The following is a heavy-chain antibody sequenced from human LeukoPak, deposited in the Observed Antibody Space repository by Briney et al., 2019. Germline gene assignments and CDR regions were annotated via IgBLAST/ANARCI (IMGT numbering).Heavy chain of an antibody. CDR2: IYYSGST. CDR3: ARHQRYYDSSGYYYDPFDC. V-gene: IGHV4-59*08. CDR1: GGSISSYH. J-gene: IGHJ4*02. Sequence: PSETLSLTCTVSGGSISSYHWSWIRQPPGKGLEWIGYIYYSGSTNYNPSLKSRVTISVDTSKNQFSLKLSSVTAADTAVYYCARHQRYYDSSGYYYDPFDCWGQGTLVTVSS. D-gene: IGHD3-22*01.